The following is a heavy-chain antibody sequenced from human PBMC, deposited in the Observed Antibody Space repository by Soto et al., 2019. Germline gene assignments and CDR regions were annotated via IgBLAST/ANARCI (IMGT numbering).Heavy chain of an antibody. CDR1: GFTFSSYS. CDR3: ARVRLGELSLGFRYYYGMDV. D-gene: IGHD3-16*02. CDR2: ISSSSSYI. J-gene: IGHJ6*02. V-gene: IGHV3-21*01. Sequence: VSLRLSCAASGFTFSSYSMNWVRQAPGKGLEWVSSISSSSSYIYYADSVKGRFTISRDNAKNSLYLQMNSLRAEDTAVYYCARVRLGELSLGFRYYYGMDVWGQGTTVTVSS.